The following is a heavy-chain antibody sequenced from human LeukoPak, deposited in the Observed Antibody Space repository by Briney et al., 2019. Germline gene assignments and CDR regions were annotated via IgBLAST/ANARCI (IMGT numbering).Heavy chain of an antibody. D-gene: IGHD5-24*01. V-gene: IGHV3-74*01. Sequence: GGSLRLSCAASGFTFSSYWMHWVRQAPGEGLVWVSEINSDGTIINYADSVKGRFTISRDNSRNSLFLQMNSLRTEDTALYFCAKRSGAPNNFDYWGQGVLVTVSS. CDR3: AKRSGAPNNFDY. J-gene: IGHJ4*02. CDR1: GFTFSSYW. CDR2: INSDGTII.